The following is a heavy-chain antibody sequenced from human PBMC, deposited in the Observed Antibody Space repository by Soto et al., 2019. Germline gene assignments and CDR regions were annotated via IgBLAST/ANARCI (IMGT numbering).Heavy chain of an antibody. CDR3: ARNYVWGSYN. V-gene: IGHV3-48*01. CDR2: ISSSSSTI. D-gene: IGHD3-16*01. CDR1: GFTFSSYS. Sequence: PGGSLRLSCAASGFTFSSYSMNWVRQAPGKGLEWVSYISSSSSTIYYADSVKGRFTISRDNAKNSLYLQMNSLRAEDTAVYYCARNYVWGSYNWGQGTLVTVSS. J-gene: IGHJ4*02.